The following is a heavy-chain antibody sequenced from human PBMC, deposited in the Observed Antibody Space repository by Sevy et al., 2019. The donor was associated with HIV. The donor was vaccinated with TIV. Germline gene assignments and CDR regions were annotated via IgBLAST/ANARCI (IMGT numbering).Heavy chain of an antibody. CDR1: GFTFSSYG. D-gene: IGHD1-26*01. J-gene: IGHJ6*02. Sequence: GGSLRLSCAASGFTFSSYGMHWVRQAPGKGLEWVAFIRYDGNNKYYTGSVKGRFTISRDNSKNTLYLQMNSLRAEDTAVYYCEKGREQGYYYGMDVWGQGTPVTVSS. CDR3: EKGREQGYYYGMDV. V-gene: IGHV3-30*02. CDR2: IRYDGNNK.